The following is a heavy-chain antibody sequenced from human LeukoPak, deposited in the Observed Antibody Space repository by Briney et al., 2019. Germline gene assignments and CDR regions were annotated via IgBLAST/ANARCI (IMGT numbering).Heavy chain of an antibody. D-gene: IGHD3-16*02. CDR1: GFSLTTSDVG. Sequence: ESGPTLVKPTQTVTLTCTFSGFSLTTSDVGVAWIRQPPGKALEWLALIYWNGDKRYSPSLKSRLTINKDTSKNQVVLTMTNMYPVDTGTYFCAHVRSFGGIFGGYDMYVWGHGTTVTVSS. CDR3: AHVRSFGGIFGGYDMYV. CDR2: IYWNGDK. V-gene: IGHV2-5*01. J-gene: IGHJ6*02.